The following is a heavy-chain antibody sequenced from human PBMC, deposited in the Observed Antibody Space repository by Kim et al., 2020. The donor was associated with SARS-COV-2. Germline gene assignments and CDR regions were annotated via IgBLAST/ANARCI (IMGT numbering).Heavy chain of an antibody. Sequence: FQGRVTITADESTSTAYMELSSLRSEDTAVYYCARAGYYYDSSGHPGFDYWGQGTLVTVSS. J-gene: IGHJ4*02. D-gene: IGHD3-22*01. V-gene: IGHV1-69*01. CDR3: ARAGYYYDSSGHPGFDY.